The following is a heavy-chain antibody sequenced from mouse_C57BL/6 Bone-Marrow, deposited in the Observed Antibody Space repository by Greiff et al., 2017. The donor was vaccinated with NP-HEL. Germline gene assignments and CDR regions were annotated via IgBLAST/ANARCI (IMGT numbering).Heavy chain of an antibody. CDR3: ARRYGLPWFAY. V-gene: IGHV1-64*01. Sequence: QVQLQQPGAELVKPGASVKLSCKASGYTFTSYWMHWVKQRPGQGLEWIGMIHPNSGSTNYNEKFKSKATLTVDKSSSTAYMQLSSLTSEDSAVYYCARRYGLPWFAYWGQGTLVTVSA. CDR2: IHPNSGST. D-gene: IGHD1-1*02. CDR1: GYTFTSYW. J-gene: IGHJ3*01.